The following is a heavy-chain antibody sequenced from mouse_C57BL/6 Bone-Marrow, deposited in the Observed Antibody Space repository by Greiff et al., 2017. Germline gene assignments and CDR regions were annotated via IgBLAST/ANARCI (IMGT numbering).Heavy chain of an antibody. CDR1: GFTFSDYY. J-gene: IGHJ3*01. CDR3: ARIYDGYLAWFAY. CDR2: INYDGSST. V-gene: IGHV5-16*01. D-gene: IGHD2-3*01. Sequence: VQLVESEGGFVQPGSSMTLSCTASGFTFSDYYMAWVRQVPEKGLEWVANINYDGSSTYYLDSLKSRFIISRDNAKNILYLQMSSLKSEDTATYYCARIYDGYLAWFAYWGQGTLVTVSA.